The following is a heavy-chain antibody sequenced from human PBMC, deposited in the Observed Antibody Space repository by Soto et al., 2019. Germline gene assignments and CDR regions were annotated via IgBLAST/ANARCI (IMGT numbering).Heavy chain of an antibody. J-gene: IGHJ4*02. CDR3: ARSGWYNGVYYFDY. V-gene: IGHV1-69*02. D-gene: IGHD6-19*01. CDR1: GGTFNSYT. Sequence: SVKVSCKASGGTFNSYTISWVRQAPGQGLEWMGRIIPILGIANYAQKFQGRVTITADKSTSTAYMELSSLRSEDTAVYYCARSGWYNGVYYFDYWGQGTLVTVSS. CDR2: IIPILGIA.